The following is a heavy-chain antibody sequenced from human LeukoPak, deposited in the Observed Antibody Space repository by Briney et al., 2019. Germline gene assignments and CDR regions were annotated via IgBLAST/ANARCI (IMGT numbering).Heavy chain of an antibody. Sequence: GGSLRLSCAASGFTFSNYAMHWVRQAPGKGLEWVAVISYDGSNKYYADSVKGRFTISRDNSKNTLYLQMNSLRAEDTAVYYCARGTHIVVVVDYGMDVWGQGTTVTVSS. CDR2: ISYDGSNK. CDR3: ARGTHIVVVVDYGMDV. D-gene: IGHD2-15*01. J-gene: IGHJ6*02. CDR1: GFTFSNYA. V-gene: IGHV3-30-3*01.